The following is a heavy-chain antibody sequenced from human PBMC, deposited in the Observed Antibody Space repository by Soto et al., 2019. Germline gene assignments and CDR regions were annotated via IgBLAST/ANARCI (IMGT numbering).Heavy chain of an antibody. V-gene: IGHV4-39*01. D-gene: IGHD5-12*01. CDR3: AKQEYSDYGKLRY. Sequence: PSETLSLTCTVSGGSISSSSFYWGWIRQPPGKGLEWIGSIYNSGSTYYNPSLKSRVTISVDTSKNQFSLKLSSVTAADTAVYYCAKQEYSDYGKLRYWGQGTLVTVSS. J-gene: IGHJ4*02. CDR1: GGSISSSSFY. CDR2: IYNSGST.